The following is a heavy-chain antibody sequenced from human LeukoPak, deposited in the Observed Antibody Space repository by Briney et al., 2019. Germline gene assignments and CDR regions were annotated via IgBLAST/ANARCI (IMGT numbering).Heavy chain of an antibody. D-gene: IGHD3-16*01. Sequence: PGGSLRLSCAASGFTFSSYSMNWVRQAPGKGLEWVSSIGSSSSYIYYADSVKGRFTISRDNAKNSLYLQMNSLRAEDTAVYYCARDRRPVTTFSPRAFDIWGQGTMVTVSS. CDR2: IGSSSSYI. V-gene: IGHV3-21*01. J-gene: IGHJ3*02. CDR1: GFTFSSYS. CDR3: ARDRRPVTTFSPRAFDI.